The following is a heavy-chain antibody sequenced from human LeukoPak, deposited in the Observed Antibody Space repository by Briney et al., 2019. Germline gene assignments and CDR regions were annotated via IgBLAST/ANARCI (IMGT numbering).Heavy chain of an antibody. D-gene: IGHD2-15*01. CDR2: INHSGST. CDR3: ARGVYCSGGSCYSHGMDV. V-gene: IGHV4-34*01. CDR1: GGSFSGYY. J-gene: IGHJ6*02. Sequence: SETLSLTCAVYGGSFSGYYWSWIRQPPGKGLEWIGEINHSGSTNYNPSLKSRVTIAVDTSKNQFSLKLSSVTAADTAVYYCARGVYCSGGSCYSHGMDVWGQGTRVTVSS.